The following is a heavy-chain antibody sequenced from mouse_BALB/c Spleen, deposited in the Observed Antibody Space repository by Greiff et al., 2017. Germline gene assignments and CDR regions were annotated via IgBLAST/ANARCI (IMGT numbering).Heavy chain of an antibody. V-gene: IGHV1S29*02. CDR2: IYPYNGGT. D-gene: IGHD2-10*02. Sequence: VQLKESGPELVKPGASVKISCKASGYTFTDYNMHWVKQSHGKSLEWIGYIYPYNGGTGYNQKFKSKATLTVDNSSSTAYMELRSLTSEDSAVYYCARWYGNYLYYAMDYWGQGTSVTVSS. CDR1: GYTFTDYN. CDR3: ARWYGNYLYYAMDY. J-gene: IGHJ4*01.